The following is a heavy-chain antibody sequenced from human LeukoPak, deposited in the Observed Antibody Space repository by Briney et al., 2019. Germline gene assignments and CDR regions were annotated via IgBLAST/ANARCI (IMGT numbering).Heavy chain of an antibody. CDR1: GGSISSSSHY. CDR3: AGAARITIFGVVIPFDP. J-gene: IGHJ5*02. Sequence: SETLSLTCTVSGGSISSSSHYWGWIRQPPGKGLEWIGNIYYSGSTYYKSSLKSRVTISVDTSKNQFSLKLSSVTAADTAVYYCAGAARITIFGVVIPFDPWGQGTLVTVSS. D-gene: IGHD3-3*01. CDR2: IYYSGST. V-gene: IGHV4-39*07.